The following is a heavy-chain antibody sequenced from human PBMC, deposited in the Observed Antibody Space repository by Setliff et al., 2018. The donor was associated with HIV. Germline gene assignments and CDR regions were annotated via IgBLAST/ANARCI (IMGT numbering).Heavy chain of an antibody. Sequence: GGSLRLSCAASGFTFSSYEMNWVRQAPGKGLEWVSYIGNSGSPIYYADSVKGRFTISRDNANNVLSLQMTSLTAGDSAIYYCAKDGSGGDFDSWGQGTLVTVSS. V-gene: IGHV3-48*03. D-gene: IGHD2-15*01. CDR1: GFTFSSYE. CDR3: AKDGSGGDFDS. J-gene: IGHJ4*02. CDR2: IGNSGSPI.